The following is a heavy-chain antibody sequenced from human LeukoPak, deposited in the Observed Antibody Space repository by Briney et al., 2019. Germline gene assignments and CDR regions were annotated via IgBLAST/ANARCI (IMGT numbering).Heavy chain of an antibody. CDR2: ISGSGAIL. D-gene: IGHD4-17*01. V-gene: IGHV3-23*01. CDR1: GFTFSSFV. Sequence: GGSLRLSCAASGFTFSSFVMSWVRQAPGKGLEWVSTISGSGAILDYADSVKGRFTFSRDNSRNMVYLQMNSLRAEDTAAYYCAKDLPDYGDYIEGYWGQGTLVTVSS. J-gene: IGHJ4*02. CDR3: AKDLPDYGDYIEGY.